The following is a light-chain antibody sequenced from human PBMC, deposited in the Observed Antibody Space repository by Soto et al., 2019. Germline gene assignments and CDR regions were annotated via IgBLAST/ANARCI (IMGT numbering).Light chain of an antibody. J-gene: IGKJ1*01. CDR2: AAS. CDR3: QQSYSTPRT. Sequence: DIQMTQSPSSLSASVGDRVTITCRASQSIDSYLNWYQQKPEKAPKLLIYAASSLQSGVPSRFSGSGSGTDFTLTISSLQPEDFATYYCQQSYSTPRTFGQGTKVEIK. CDR1: QSIDSY. V-gene: IGKV1-39*01.